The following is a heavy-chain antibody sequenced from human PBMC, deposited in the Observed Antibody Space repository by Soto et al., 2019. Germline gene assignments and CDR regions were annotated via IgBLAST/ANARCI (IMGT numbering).Heavy chain of an antibody. J-gene: IGHJ4*02. D-gene: IGHD5-12*01. CDR1: GVTFTNDI. CDR2: IIPLLDIA. CDR3: VRDSPIGSTYSGYDGIDY. V-gene: IGHV1-69*04. Sequence: GASVKVSCKASGVTFTNDIITWVRQVPGQGLEWMGRIIPLLDIANYAQKFQGRVTITADKSTSTAYMELNSLRSEDTAVYYCVRDSPIGSTYSGYDGIDYWGQGTLVTVSS.